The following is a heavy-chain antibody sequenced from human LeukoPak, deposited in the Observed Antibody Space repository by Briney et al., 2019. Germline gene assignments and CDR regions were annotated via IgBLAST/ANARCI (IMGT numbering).Heavy chain of an antibody. V-gene: IGHV1-46*01. CDR2: SNPSGVGT. CDR1: GYTFTIYY. CDR3: AREESGGYFDY. Sequence: ASVTVSFTASGYTFTIYYMHWVRQAPGQGLEWMGVSNPSGVGTNYAQKFQGRVTMTRDTSTTTVYMELSSLRSEDTAVYYCAREESGGYFDYGGQGTLVTVSS. J-gene: IGHJ4*02. D-gene: IGHD2-8*02.